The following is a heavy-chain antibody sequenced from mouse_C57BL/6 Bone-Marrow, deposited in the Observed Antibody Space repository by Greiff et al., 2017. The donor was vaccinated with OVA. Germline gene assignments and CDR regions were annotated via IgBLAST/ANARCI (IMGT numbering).Heavy chain of an antibody. CDR3: ARALRWIFFFAY. CDR2: LSACACSP. J-gene: IGHJ3*01. D-gene: IGHD2-3*01. CDR1: GFTFSRSS. V-gene: IGHV5-4*01. Sequence: EVQGVESGGGLVKPGGSLKLSCAASGFTFSRSSLSLFRPTPEKRLALVATLSACACSPYSPDNVKGRFTISRDNAKNNLYLQMSHLKSEDTAMYYCARALRWIFFFAYWGQGTLVTVSA.